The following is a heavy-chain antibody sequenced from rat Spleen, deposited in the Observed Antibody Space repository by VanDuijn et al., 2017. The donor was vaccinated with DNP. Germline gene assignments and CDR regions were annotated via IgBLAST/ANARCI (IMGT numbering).Heavy chain of an antibody. D-gene: IGHD1-7*01. Sequence: EVQLQESGPGLVKPSQSLSLTCSVTGYSITSNYWGWIRKFPGDKMEWIGHISYSGSTTYNPSLESRISITRDTSKNQFFRTLNFVXTAXXXTXXXARXXXGMXXXGQGVXXXVSS. CDR2: ISYSGST. V-gene: IGHV3-1*01. J-gene: IGHJ2*01. CDR1: GYSITSNY. CDR3: ARXXXGMXX.